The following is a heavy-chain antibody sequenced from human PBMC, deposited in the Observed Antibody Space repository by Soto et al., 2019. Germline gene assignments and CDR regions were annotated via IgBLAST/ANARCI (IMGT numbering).Heavy chain of an antibody. CDR2: IIPIFGTA. V-gene: IGHV1-69*01. Sequence: QVQLVQSGAEVKKPGSSVKVSCKASGGTFSSYAISWVRQAPGQGLEWMGGIIPIFGTANYAQKFQGRVTITADESTSTAYMELSSLRSEDTAVYYCAREWSTYYYCSGNHYGMDVWGQGTTVTVSS. J-gene: IGHJ6*02. CDR3: AREWSTYYYCSGNHYGMDV. CDR1: GGTFSSYA. D-gene: IGHD3-10*01.